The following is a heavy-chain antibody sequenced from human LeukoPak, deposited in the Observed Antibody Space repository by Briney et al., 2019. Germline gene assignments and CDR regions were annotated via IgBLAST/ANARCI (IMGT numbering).Heavy chain of an antibody. V-gene: IGHV4-4*09. CDR2: IYTSGST. CDR3: ARLIGYSSSGFDP. D-gene: IGHD6-13*01. CDR1: GGSITSYY. Sequence: PSETLSLTCTVSGGSITSYYWGWIRQPPGKGLEWIGYIYTSGSTHFNPSLQSRVTISVDTSKNQFSLKLNSVTAADTAVYYCARLIGYSSSGFDPWGQGTLVTVSS. J-gene: IGHJ5*02.